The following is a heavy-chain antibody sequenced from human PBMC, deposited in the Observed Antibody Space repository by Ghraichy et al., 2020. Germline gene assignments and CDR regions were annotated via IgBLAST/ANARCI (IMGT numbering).Heavy chain of an antibody. CDR1: GFTFSSYW. J-gene: IGHJ4*02. D-gene: IGHD1-14*01. CDR2: IKEDGSEK. Sequence: SLNISCAASGFTFSSYWMSWVRQAPGKGLEWVANIKEDGSEKYYVDSVKGRFTISRDNAKNSLYLQMNSLRAEDTAVYYCARAHLTPNYWGQGTLVTVSS. CDR3: ARAHLTPNY. V-gene: IGHV3-7*03.